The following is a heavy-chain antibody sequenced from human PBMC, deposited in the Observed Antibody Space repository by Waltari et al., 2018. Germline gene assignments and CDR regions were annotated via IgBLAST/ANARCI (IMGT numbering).Heavy chain of an antibody. Sequence: QVQLQESGPGLVKPSETLSLTCAVSGYSISRGSYWGWIRQPPAKGLEWIGSIYHSGSTYYNPSLKSRVTISVDTSKNQFSLKLSSVTAADTAVYYCARQERFYDFWSGYYAFDIWGQGTMVTVSS. V-gene: IGHV4-38-2*01. CDR3: ARQERFYDFWSGYYAFDI. D-gene: IGHD3-3*01. CDR1: GYSISRGSY. CDR2: IYHSGST. J-gene: IGHJ3*02.